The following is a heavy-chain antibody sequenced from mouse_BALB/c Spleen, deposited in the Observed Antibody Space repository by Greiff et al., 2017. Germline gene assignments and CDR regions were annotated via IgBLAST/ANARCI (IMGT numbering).Heavy chain of an antibody. J-gene: IGHJ3*01. CDR3: ARWRGAY. CDR1: GFTFSSYG. CDR2: INSNGGST. Sequence: EVKLMESGGGLVQPGGSLKLSCAASGFTFSSYGMSWVRQTPDKRLELVATINSNGGSTYYPDSVKGRFTISRDNAKNTLYLQMSSLKSEDTAMYYCARWRGAYWGQGTLVTVSA. V-gene: IGHV5-6-3*01.